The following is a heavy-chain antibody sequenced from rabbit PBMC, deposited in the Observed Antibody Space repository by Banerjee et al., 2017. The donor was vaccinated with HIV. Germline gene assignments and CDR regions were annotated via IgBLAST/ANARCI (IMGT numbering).Heavy chain of an antibody. V-gene: IGHV1S45*01. J-gene: IGHJ3*01. CDR1: GFSFSNKYV. CDR2: INTSSGNT. Sequence: QEQLEESGGDLVKPGASLTLTCKASGFSFSNKYVMCWVRQAPGKGLEWIACINTSSGNTVYASWAKGRFTISKTSSTTVTLQMTSLTAADTATYFCARHGSSSVWGGDLWGQGTLVTVS. CDR3: ARHGSSSVWGGDL. D-gene: IGHD4-1*01.